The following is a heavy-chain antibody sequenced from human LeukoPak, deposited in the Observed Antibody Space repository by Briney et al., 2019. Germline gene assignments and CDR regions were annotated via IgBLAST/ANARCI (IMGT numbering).Heavy chain of an antibody. Sequence: GGSLRLSCAASGFTFSSYGMHWVRQAPGKGLEWVAVISYDGSNKYYADSVKGRFTISRDNSKNTLYLQMNSLRAEDTAVYYCAKGAYYYDKWGRGTLVTVSS. CDR1: GFTFSSYG. V-gene: IGHV3-30*18. CDR3: AKGAYYYDK. J-gene: IGHJ4*02. D-gene: IGHD3-22*01. CDR2: ISYDGSNK.